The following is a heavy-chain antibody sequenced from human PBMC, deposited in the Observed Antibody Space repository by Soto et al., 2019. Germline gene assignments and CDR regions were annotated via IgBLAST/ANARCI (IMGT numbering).Heavy chain of an antibody. D-gene: IGHD2-15*01. Sequence: GGSLRLSCAASGFTFSSYSMNWVRQAPGKGLGWVSYISSSSSTIYYADSVKGRFTISRDNAKNSLYQQMNSLRAEDTAVYYCARERGLWSGVSCYRPTYAFDIWGQGTMVTVSS. CDR1: GFTFSSYS. CDR3: ARERGLWSGVSCYRPTYAFDI. V-gene: IGHV3-48*01. J-gene: IGHJ3*02. CDR2: ISSSSSTI.